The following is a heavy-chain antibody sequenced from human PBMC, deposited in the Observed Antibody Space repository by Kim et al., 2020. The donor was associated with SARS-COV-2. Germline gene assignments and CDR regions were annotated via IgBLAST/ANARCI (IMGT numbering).Heavy chain of an antibody. CDR2: LNGNGVDT. D-gene: IGHD3-10*01. J-gene: IGHJ4*02. Sequence: GGSLRLSCAASGFTFSKYAMNCVRQAPVKGLEWVSSLNGNGVDTFYADSVKGRFTISRDNSKNTLYLHMNSLRAEDTAVYYCATDPSGFRYFDSWGQGTLVSVSS. V-gene: IGHV3-23*01. CDR3: ATDPSGFRYFDS. CDR1: GFTFSKYA.